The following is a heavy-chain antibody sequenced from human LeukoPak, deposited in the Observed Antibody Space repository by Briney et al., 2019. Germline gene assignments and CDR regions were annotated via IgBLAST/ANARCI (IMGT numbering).Heavy chain of an antibody. CDR1: GFTFSSYS. Sequence: GRSLRLPCAASGFTFSSYSMNWVRQAPGKGLEWVSSISSSSSYIYYADSVKGRFTISRDNAKNSLYLQMNSLRAEDTAVYYCARDFLGYGGNPYLISDWGQGTLVTVSS. D-gene: IGHD4-23*01. V-gene: IGHV3-21*01. CDR3: ARDFLGYGGNPYLISD. CDR2: ISSSSSYI. J-gene: IGHJ4*02.